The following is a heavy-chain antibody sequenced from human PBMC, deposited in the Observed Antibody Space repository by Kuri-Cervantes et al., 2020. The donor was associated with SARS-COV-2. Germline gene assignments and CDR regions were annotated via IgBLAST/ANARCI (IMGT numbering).Heavy chain of an antibody. Sequence: SETLSLTCTVTGDSVNSINYYWTWIRQPPGKGLEWIGYIYYSGSTNYNPSLKSRVTISVDTSKNQFSLKLSSVTAADTAVYYCARDRPWQGYFDLWGRGTLVTVSS. CDR2: IYYSGST. CDR3: ARDRPWQGYFDL. J-gene: IGHJ2*01. CDR1: GDSVNSINYY. V-gene: IGHV4-61*01.